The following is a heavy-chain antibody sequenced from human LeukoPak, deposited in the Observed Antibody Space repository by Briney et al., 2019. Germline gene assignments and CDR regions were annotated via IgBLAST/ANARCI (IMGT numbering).Heavy chain of an antibody. Sequence: PGGSLRLSCAASGFTFSSYWMSWVRQAPGKGLEWVANIKQDGSEKYYVDSVKGRFTISRDNAKNSLYLQMNSLRAEDTAVYYCARDFIWFGESYFDYWGQGTLVTVSS. J-gene: IGHJ4*02. V-gene: IGHV3-7*01. D-gene: IGHD3-10*01. CDR2: IKQDGSEK. CDR1: GFTFSSYW. CDR3: ARDFIWFGESYFDY.